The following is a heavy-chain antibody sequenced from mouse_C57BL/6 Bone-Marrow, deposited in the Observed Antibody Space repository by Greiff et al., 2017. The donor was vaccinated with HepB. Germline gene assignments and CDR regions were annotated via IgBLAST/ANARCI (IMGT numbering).Heavy chain of an antibody. D-gene: IGHD1-1*01. CDR1: GFTFSSYG. J-gene: IGHJ3*01. V-gene: IGHV5-6*02. CDR3: AITSLVTTY. Sequence: EVKLVESGGDLVKPGGSLKLSCAASGFTFSSYGMSWVRQIPDKRLEWVATISSGGSYTYYPDSVKGRFTISRDNAKNTLYLQMSSLKSEDTAMYYCAITSLVTTYWGQGTLVTVSA. CDR2: ISSGGSYT.